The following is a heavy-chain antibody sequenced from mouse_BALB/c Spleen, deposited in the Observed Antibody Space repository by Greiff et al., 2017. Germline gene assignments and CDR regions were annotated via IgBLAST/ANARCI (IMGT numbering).Heavy chain of an antibody. D-gene: IGHD1-2*01. CDR2: IYPGDGDT. Sequence: VQRVESGAELVRPGSSVKISCKASGYAFSSYWMNWVKQRPGQGLEWIGQIYPGDGDTNYNGKFKGKATLTADKSSSTAYMQLSSLTSEDSAVYFCARKETTAYFDYWGQGTTLTVSS. J-gene: IGHJ2*01. CDR1: GYAFSSYW. V-gene: IGHV1-80*01. CDR3: ARKETTAYFDY.